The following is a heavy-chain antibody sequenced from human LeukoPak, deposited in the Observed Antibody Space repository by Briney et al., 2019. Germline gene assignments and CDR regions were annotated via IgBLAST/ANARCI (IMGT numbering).Heavy chain of an antibody. Sequence: GGSLRLSCVGSGITFSGYWMYWVRQAPGKGLEWVAVISYDGSNKYYADSVKGRFTISRDNSKNTLYLQMNSLRAEDTAVYYCAKDLGSHFDYWGQGTLVTVSS. D-gene: IGHD7-27*01. CDR1: GITFSGYW. CDR2: ISYDGSNK. V-gene: IGHV3-30*18. J-gene: IGHJ4*02. CDR3: AKDLGSHFDY.